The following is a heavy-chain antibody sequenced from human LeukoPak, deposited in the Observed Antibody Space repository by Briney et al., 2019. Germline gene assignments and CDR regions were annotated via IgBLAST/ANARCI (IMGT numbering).Heavy chain of an antibody. J-gene: IGHJ4*02. CDR1: GGSISNSGYY. CDR3: ARQGYADFSPRPFDY. D-gene: IGHD4-17*01. Sequence: SETLSLTCTVSGGSISNSGYYWGWIRQPPGKGLEWIGSVYYSGKTNYNPSLKNRVTISVDTSKNQFSLKLRSVTAADAAVFYCARQGYADFSPRPFDYWGQGTLVTVSS. V-gene: IGHV4-39*01. CDR2: VYYSGKT.